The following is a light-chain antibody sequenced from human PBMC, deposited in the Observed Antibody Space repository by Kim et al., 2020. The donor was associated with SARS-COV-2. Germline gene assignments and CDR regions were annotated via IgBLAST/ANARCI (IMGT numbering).Light chain of an antibody. Sequence: SVSPGQTASITSSGDKLGDKYACWYQQKPGQSPGLVIYQDSKRPSGIPERFSGSNSGNTATLTISGTQAMDEADYYCQAWDSSFAVFGGGTQLTVL. V-gene: IGLV3-1*01. CDR2: QDS. CDR3: QAWDSSFAV. J-gene: IGLJ7*01. CDR1: KLGDKY.